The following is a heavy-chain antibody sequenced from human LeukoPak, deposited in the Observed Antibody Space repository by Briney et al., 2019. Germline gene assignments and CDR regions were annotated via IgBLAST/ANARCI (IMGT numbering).Heavy chain of an antibody. CDR3: AKGTLYSNYGGYFDY. CDR2: ISGSGGST. V-gene: IGHV3-23*01. Sequence: GGSLRLSCAASGFTFSSYAMRWVRQAPGKGLEWVSAISGSGGSTYYADSVKGRFTISRDNSKNTLYLQMNSLRAEDTAVYYCAKGTLYSNYGGYFDYWGQGSLVTVSS. CDR1: GFTFSSYA. J-gene: IGHJ4*02. D-gene: IGHD4-11*01.